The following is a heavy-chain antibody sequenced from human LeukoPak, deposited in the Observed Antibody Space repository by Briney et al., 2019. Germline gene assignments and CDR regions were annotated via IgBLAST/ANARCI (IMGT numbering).Heavy chain of an antibody. CDR3: ARSGYSPYDAFDI. V-gene: IGHV3-30*02. D-gene: IGHD3-3*01. CDR1: GFTFSSYG. J-gene: IGHJ3*02. Sequence: GGSLRLSCAASGFTFSSYGMHWVRQAPGKGLEWVAFIRYDGSNYYYADSVKGRFTISRDNSKNTLYLQMNSLRAEDTAVYYCARSGYSPYDAFDIWGQGTMVTVSS. CDR2: IRYDGSNY.